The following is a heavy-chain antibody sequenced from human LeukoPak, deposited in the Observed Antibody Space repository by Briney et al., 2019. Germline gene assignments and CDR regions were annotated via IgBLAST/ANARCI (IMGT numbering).Heavy chain of an antibody. CDR2: IYWDDDK. J-gene: IGHJ4*02. D-gene: IGHD6-19*01. CDR3: AHRRSGSSGSYYFDY. V-gene: IGHV2-5*02. CDR1: GFSPSTSGVG. Sequence: SGPTLVNPTQTLTLTCTFSGFSPSTSGVGVGWIRQPPGKALEWLALIYWDDDKRYSPSLKSRLTITKDTSKNQVVLTVTNMDPVDTATYYCAHRRSGSSGSYYFDYWGQGALVTVSS.